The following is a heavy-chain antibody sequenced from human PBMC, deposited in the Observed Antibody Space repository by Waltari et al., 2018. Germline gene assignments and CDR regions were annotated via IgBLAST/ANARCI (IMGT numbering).Heavy chain of an antibody. D-gene: IGHD1-20*01. CDR3: ARDTPAPRITGATSVDY. Sequence: QVQLQESGPGLVKPSETLSLTCSVSGYSISSGYYWGWIRQPPGKWLDWMGIIYHSGITFYNPTLKSRVTISGDTSKHQFSLKLSSVTAADTAVYYCARDTPAPRITGATSVDYWGQGTLVTVSS. J-gene: IGHJ4*02. CDR1: GYSISSGYY. CDR2: IYHSGIT. V-gene: IGHV4-38-2*02.